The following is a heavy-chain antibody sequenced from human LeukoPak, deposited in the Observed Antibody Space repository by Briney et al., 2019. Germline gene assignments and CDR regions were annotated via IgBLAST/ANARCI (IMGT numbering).Heavy chain of an antibody. V-gene: IGHV3-21*01. J-gene: IGHJ4*02. CDR3: ARVECGGDCYSSFDY. Sequence: GGSLRLSCAASGFTFSSYRMHWVRQAPGKGLERVSSIYTSSSYIYYADSVKGRFTISRDNAKNSLFLQMNSLRAEDTAVYYCARVECGGDCYSSFDYWGQGTLVTVSS. D-gene: IGHD2-21*02. CDR1: GFTFSSYR. CDR2: IYTSSSYI.